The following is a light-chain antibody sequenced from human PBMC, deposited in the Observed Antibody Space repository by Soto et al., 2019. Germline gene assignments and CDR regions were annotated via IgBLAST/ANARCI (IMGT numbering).Light chain of an antibody. CDR1: QSVLYSSNNKNY. CDR2: WAS. Sequence: DIVMTQSPDSLAVSLGERATINCKSSQSVLYSSNNKNYLAWYQQKPGQPPKLLIYWASTRESGVPDRFRGSGSGTDFTLTISSLQAEDVAVYYCQQYYRPWTFGQGTKVEIK. V-gene: IGKV4-1*01. J-gene: IGKJ1*01. CDR3: QQYYRPWT.